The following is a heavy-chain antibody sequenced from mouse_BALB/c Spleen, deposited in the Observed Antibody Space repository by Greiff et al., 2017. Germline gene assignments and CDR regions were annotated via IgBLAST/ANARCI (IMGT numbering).Heavy chain of an antibody. V-gene: IGHV5-17*02. Sequence: EVMLVESGGGLVQPGGSRKLSCAASGFTFSSFGMHWVRQAPEKGLEWVAYISSGSSTIYYADTVKGRFTISRDNPKNTLFLQMNSLMSEDTAMYYCARGDGNYFYYYAMDDWGQGTSVTVSS. CDR1: GFTFSSFG. D-gene: IGHD2-1*01. CDR3: ARGDGNYFYYYAMDD. CDR2: ISSGSSTI. J-gene: IGHJ4*01.